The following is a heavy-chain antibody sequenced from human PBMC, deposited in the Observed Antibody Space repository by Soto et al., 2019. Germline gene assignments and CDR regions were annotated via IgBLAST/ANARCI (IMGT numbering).Heavy chain of an antibody. CDR2: IYHSGNT. Sequence: SETLSLTCAVSGGSISSANWWSWVRQPPGKGLEWIGEIYHSGNTNYNPSLKSRVTISVDKSKNQFSLKVSSVTAADTALYYCARVSASVMLRGVVINWGQGTLVTVSS. J-gene: IGHJ4*02. CDR3: ARVSASVMLRGVVIN. V-gene: IGHV4-4*02. CDR1: GGSISSANW. D-gene: IGHD3-10*01.